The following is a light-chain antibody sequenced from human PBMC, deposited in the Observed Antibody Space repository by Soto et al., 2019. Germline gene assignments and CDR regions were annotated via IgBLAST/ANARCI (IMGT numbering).Light chain of an antibody. V-gene: IGLV2-14*01. Sequence: QSALTQPASVSGSPGQSISISSTGTSSDVGAYDYVSWYQQHPGKAPKFMLYEVSNRPSGLSNRFSGSKSGNTASLTISGLQAEDEADYYCSSYTTSNTWVFGGGTKLTVL. J-gene: IGLJ3*02. CDR1: SSDVGAYDY. CDR3: SSYTTSNTWV. CDR2: EVS.